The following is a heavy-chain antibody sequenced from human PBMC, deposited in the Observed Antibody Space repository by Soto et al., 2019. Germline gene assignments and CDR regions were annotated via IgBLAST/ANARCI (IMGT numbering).Heavy chain of an antibody. Sequence: SATLSLTCTVSGGSITNYYGTWIRQAPGKGLEWIGDIHYSGSANNNPSLKSRLTISVDKSRNQFSLNLKSVTAADTAVYFCARGAGTVTAGGVAFDSWGQGILVTVSS. CDR2: IHYSGSA. CDR1: GGSITNYY. CDR3: ARGAGTVTAGGVAFDS. V-gene: IGHV4-59*01. D-gene: IGHD6-19*01. J-gene: IGHJ5*01.